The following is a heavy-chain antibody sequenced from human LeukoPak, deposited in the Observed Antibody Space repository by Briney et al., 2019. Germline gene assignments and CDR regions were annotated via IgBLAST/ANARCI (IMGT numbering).Heavy chain of an antibody. J-gene: IGHJ6*03. CDR2: IYHSGST. Sequence: KPSETLSLTCAVSGYSISSGYYWGWIRQPPGKGLEWIGSIYHSGSTYYNPSLKSRVTISVDTSKNQFSLKLTSLTAADTAVYYCARQSSDYYYYYIDVWGEGTTVIVSS. CDR3: ARQSSDYYYYYIDV. CDR1: GYSISSGYY. V-gene: IGHV4-38-2*01.